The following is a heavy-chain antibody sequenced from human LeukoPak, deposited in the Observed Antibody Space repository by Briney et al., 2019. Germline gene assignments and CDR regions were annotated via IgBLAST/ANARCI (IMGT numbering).Heavy chain of an antibody. CDR2: ISYDGSNK. V-gene: IGHV3-30*18. CDR1: GFTFSSYG. CDR3: AKGPWFGEF. J-gene: IGHJ4*02. Sequence: PGRSLRLSCAASGFTFSSYGTHWVRQAPGKGLEWVAVISYDGSNKYYADSVKGRFTISRDNSKNTLYLQMNSLRAEDAAVYYCAKGPWFGEFWGQGTLVTVSS. D-gene: IGHD3-10*01.